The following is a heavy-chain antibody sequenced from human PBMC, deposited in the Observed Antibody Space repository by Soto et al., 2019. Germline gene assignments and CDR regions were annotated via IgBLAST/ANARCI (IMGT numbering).Heavy chain of an antibody. Sequence: SETLSLTCTVSGGSISSSSYYWGWIRQPPGKGLEWIGSIYYSGSTYYNPSLKSRVTISVDTSKNQFSLKLSSVTAADTAVYYCAEARGYSYGSYYFDYWGQGTLVTVSS. D-gene: IGHD5-18*01. J-gene: IGHJ4*02. CDR2: IYYSGST. CDR3: AEARGYSYGSYYFDY. CDR1: GGSISSSSYY. V-gene: IGHV4-39*01.